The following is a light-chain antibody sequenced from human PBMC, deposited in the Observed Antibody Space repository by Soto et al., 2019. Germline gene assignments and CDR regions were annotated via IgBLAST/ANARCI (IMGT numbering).Light chain of an antibody. Sequence: DIQMTQSLSTLSASVGDRVTITCRASQSISSWLAWYQQKPGKAPKLLIYDASSLESGVPSRFSGSGSGTEFTLTISSLQPDDFATYYCQQYNSYSITFGQGTRLAIK. CDR2: DAS. CDR3: QQYNSYSIT. J-gene: IGKJ5*01. V-gene: IGKV1-5*01. CDR1: QSISSW.